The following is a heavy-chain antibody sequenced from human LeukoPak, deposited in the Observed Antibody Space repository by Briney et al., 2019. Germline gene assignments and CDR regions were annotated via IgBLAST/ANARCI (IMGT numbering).Heavy chain of an antibody. D-gene: IGHD3-16*01. CDR2: IYYSGST. V-gene: IGHV4-59*08. Sequence: SETLSLTCTVSGGSISSYYWSWIRQPPGKGLEWIGYIYYSGSTNYNPSLKSRVTISVDTSKNQFSLKLSSVTAADTAVYYCARVGALGGFDIWGQGTMVTVSS. J-gene: IGHJ3*02. CDR1: GGSISSYY. CDR3: ARVGALGGFDI.